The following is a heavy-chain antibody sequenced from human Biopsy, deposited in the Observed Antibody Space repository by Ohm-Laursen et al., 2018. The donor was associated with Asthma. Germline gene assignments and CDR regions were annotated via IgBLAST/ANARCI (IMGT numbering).Heavy chain of an antibody. CDR2: IIPIFGTT. Sequence: SSVKVSCKASGGTFNYAITWVRQAPGQGLEWMGGIIPIFGTTNYAQKFKGRVTITADESSSTAYMELSSLGSEDTAVYYCASETGHSYGSGSEYYFDYWGLGTLVTVSS. CDR1: GGTFNYA. D-gene: IGHD3-10*01. CDR3: ASETGHSYGSGSEYYFDY. V-gene: IGHV1-69*01. J-gene: IGHJ4*02.